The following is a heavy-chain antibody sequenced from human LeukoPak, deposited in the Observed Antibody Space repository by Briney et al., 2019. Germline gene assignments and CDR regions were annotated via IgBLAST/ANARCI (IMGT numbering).Heavy chain of an antibody. Sequence: GGSLRLSCAASGVNFSSYEMNWVRQAPGKGLEWVSYISSSGSTIYYADSVKGRFTISRDNAKNSLYLQMNSLRAEDTAVYYCAREGYSGYEIEFDYWGQGTLVTVSS. CDR2: ISSSGSTI. J-gene: IGHJ4*02. CDR1: GVNFSSYE. CDR3: AREGYSGYEIEFDY. D-gene: IGHD5-12*01. V-gene: IGHV3-48*03.